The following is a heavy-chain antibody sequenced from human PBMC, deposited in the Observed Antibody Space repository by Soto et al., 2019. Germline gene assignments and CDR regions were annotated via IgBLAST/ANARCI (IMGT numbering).Heavy chain of an antibody. CDR2: ISSSSSYI. D-gene: IGHD2-15*01. V-gene: IGHV3-21*01. CDR1: GFTFSSYS. CDR3: ARARAPSIGYCSGGSCYGSMDV. Sequence: GGSLRLSCAASGFTFSSYSMNWVRQAPGKGLEWVSSISSSSSYIYYADSVKGRFTISRDNAKNSMYLQMNSLRDEDTAVYYCARARAPSIGYCSGGSCYGSMDVWGQGTTVTVSS. J-gene: IGHJ6*02.